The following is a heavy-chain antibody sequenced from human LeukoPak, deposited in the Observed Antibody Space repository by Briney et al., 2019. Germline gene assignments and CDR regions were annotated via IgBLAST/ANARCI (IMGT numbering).Heavy chain of an antibody. V-gene: IGHV4-61*01. Sequence: SETLSLTCTVSGGSVSSGSYYWSWIRQPPGKGLEWIGYIYYSGSTNYNPSLKSRVTISVDTSKNQFSLKLSSVTAADTAVYYCARDKVVVVPAALTPQYYYYYGMDVWGKGTTVTVSS. CDR2: IYYSGST. D-gene: IGHD2-2*01. J-gene: IGHJ6*04. CDR1: GGSVSSGSYY. CDR3: ARDKVVVVPAALTPQYYYYYGMDV.